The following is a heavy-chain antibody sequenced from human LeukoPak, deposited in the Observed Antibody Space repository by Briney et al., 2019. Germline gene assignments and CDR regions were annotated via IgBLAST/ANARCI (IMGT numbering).Heavy chain of an antibody. J-gene: IGHJ4*02. CDR1: GFTFSSYA. D-gene: IGHD3-3*01. CDR3: AKVGADTIFGVVSDFDY. V-gene: IGHV3-23*01. CDR2: ISGSGGST. Sequence: PGASLRLSCAASGFTFSSYAMSWVRQAPGKGLELVSAISGSGGSTYYADSVKGRFTISRDNSKNTLYLQMNSLRAEDTAVYYCAKVGADTIFGVVSDFDYWGQGTLVTVSS.